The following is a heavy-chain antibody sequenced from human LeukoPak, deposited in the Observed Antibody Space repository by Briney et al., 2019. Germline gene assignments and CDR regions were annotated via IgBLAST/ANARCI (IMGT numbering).Heavy chain of an antibody. CDR3: VRDQFFSFDY. CDR1: GFTFSSYS. D-gene: IGHD3-3*01. V-gene: IGHV3-21*01. J-gene: IGHJ4*02. Sequence: NPGGSLRLSCAASGFTFSSYSMNWVRQAPGRGLEWVSSISSSSSYIYYADSVKGRFTISRDNAKNSLYLQMNSLRDEDTAVYYCVRDQFFSFDYWGQGTLVTVSS. CDR2: ISSSSSYI.